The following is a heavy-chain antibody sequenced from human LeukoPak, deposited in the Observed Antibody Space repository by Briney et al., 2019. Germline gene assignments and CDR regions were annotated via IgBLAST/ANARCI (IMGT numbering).Heavy chain of an antibody. CDR3: ARDETHYSSSSGWFDP. V-gene: IGHV1-69*05. CDR2: IIPIFGTA. D-gene: IGHD6-13*01. Sequence: GSSVKVSCEASGGTFSSYAISWVRQAPGQGLEWMGRIIPIFGTANYAQKFQGRVTITTDESTSTAYMELSSLRSEDTAVYYCARDETHYSSSSGWFDPWGQGTLVTVSS. J-gene: IGHJ5*02. CDR1: GGTFSSYA.